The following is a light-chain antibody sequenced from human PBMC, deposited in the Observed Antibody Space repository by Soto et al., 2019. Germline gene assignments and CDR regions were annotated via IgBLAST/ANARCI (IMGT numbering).Light chain of an antibody. CDR1: QSVRNN. Sequence: EIVMSQSPATLSVSPGERATLSCRASQSVRNNLAWYQQRPGQAPRLLMYGASTRPSGIPARFTGGGSGTDFTLTITSLQSEDFATYYCQQYYSYPLTFGGGTKVEIK. CDR3: QQYYSYPLT. J-gene: IGKJ4*01. CDR2: GAS. V-gene: IGKV3-15*01.